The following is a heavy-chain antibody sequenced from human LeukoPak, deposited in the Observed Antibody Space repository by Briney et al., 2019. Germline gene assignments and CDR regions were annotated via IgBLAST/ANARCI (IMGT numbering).Heavy chain of an antibody. CDR3: ARDPYHGTGTYRYFYGMDV. CDR2: IYYSGST. V-gene: IGHV4-59*01. CDR1: GDTMSSYY. D-gene: IGHD3-10*01. Sequence: PSETLSLTCSVSGDTMSSYYWTWIRQPPGKGLEWIGYIYYSGSTNYNPSLKSRVTISVDTSKNQLSLNLSSVTAADTAVYYCARDPYHGTGTYRYFYGMDVWGQGTTVTVSS. J-gene: IGHJ6*02.